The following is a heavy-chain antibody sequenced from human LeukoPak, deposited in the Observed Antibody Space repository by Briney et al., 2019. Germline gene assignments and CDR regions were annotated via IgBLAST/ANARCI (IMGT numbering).Heavy chain of an antibody. V-gene: IGHV7-4-1*02. J-gene: IGHJ6*02. D-gene: IGHD6-13*01. CDR2: INTNTGNP. CDR3: ARDHSSWGRYYYYGMDV. CDR1: GYTFTSYA. Sequence: ASVKVFCKASGYTFTSYAMNWVRQAPGQGLEWMGWINTNTGNPTYAQGFTGRFVFSLDTSVSTAYLQISSLKAEDTAVYYCARDHSSWGRYYYYGMDVWGQGTTVTVSS.